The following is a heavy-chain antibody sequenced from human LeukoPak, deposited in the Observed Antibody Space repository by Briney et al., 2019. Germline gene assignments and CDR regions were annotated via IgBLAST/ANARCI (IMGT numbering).Heavy chain of an antibody. CDR3: ASVTSSGWYDS. CDR1: GYTLTSYY. CDR2: INPSGGST. J-gene: IGHJ5*01. D-gene: IGHD6-19*01. Sequence: GASVKVSCKASGYTLTSYYMHWVRQAPGQGLEWMGIINPSGGSTSHAQKFQGRVTMTRDTSTGTVYMELSSLRSEDTAVYYCASVTSSGWYDSWGQGTLVTVSS. V-gene: IGHV1-46*01.